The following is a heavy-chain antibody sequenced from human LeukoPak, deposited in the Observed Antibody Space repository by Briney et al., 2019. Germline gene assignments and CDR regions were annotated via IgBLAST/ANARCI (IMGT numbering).Heavy chain of an antibody. V-gene: IGHV3-48*03. CDR2: ISSIGSTI. J-gene: IGHJ4*02. Sequence: GGSLRLSCAASGFTFSSYEMNWVRQAPGKGLEWVSYISSIGSTIYYADSVKGRFTISRDNAKNSLYLQMNSLRAEDTAVYYCAREGYSYGLARFDYWGQGTLVIVSS. CDR3: AREGYSYGLARFDY. D-gene: IGHD5-18*01. CDR1: GFTFSSYE.